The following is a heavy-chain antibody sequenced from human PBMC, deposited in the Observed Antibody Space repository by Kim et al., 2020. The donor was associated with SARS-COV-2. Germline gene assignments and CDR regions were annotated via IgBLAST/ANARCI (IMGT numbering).Heavy chain of an antibody. CDR3: ARAGHYDSNGYLRDFDY. D-gene: IGHD3-22*01. Sequence: SVKCRFTISRDNAKNSLFLQMNSLRADDTAVYYCARAGHYDSNGYLRDFDYWGQGTLVTVSS. J-gene: IGHJ4*02. V-gene: IGHV3-11*06.